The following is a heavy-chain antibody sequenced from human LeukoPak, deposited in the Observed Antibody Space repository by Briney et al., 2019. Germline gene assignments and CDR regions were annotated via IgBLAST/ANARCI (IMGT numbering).Heavy chain of an antibody. CDR3: ARDDYYMDV. J-gene: IGHJ6*03. CDR1: GASISSGSSY. V-gene: IGHV4-61*02. CDR2: IYTSGST. Sequence: SSETLSLTSAVSGASISSGSSYWSWIRHPAGRGLEWNGRIYTSGSTNYKPSLKSRVTISVDTSKIHFSLKLSSVTAADTAVHYFARDDYYMDVWGKGTTVTVSS.